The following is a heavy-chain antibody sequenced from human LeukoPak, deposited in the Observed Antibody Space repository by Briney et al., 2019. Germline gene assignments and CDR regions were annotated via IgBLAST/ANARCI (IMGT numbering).Heavy chain of an antibody. CDR3: AKRGFSGTESYFDY. V-gene: IGHV3-11*03. J-gene: IGHJ4*02. Sequence: GGSLRLSCAASGFTFSDYYMSWIRQAPGKGLEWVSYISSSSSYIYYADSVKGRFTISRDNAKNSLYLQMNSLRAEDTAVYYCAKRGFSGTESYFDYWGQGTLVTVSS. CDR1: GFTFSDYY. D-gene: IGHD3-10*01. CDR2: ISSSSSYI.